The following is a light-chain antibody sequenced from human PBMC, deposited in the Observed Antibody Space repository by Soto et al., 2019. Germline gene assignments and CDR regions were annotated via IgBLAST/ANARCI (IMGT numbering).Light chain of an antibody. CDR2: AAS. CDR1: QNIRNY. V-gene: IGKV1-39*01. Sequence: DIQMTQSPSSLSASVRDSVTITCRASQNIRNYFNWYQQKPGRAPKILIYAASSLQSGVPSRFSGGGSGTDFTLTITSLQPEDFATYYCQQYSSYSPWTFGQGTRWIS. J-gene: IGKJ1*01. CDR3: QQYSSYSPWT.